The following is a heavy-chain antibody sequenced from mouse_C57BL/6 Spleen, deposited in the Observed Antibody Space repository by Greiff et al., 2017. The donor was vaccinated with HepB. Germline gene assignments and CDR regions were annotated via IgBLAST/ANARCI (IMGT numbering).Heavy chain of an antibody. CDR2: IHPSDSDT. J-gene: IGHJ1*03. D-gene: IGHD1-1*01. CDR3: AMSYYYGSSYWYFDV. CDR1: GYTFTSYW. Sequence: QVHVKQPGAELVKPGASVKVSCKASGYTFTSYWMHWVKQRPGQGLEWIGRIHPSDSDTNYNQKFKGKATLTVDKSSSTAYMQLSSLTSEDSAVYYCAMSYYYGSSYWYFDVWGTGTTVTVSS. V-gene: IGHV1-74*01.